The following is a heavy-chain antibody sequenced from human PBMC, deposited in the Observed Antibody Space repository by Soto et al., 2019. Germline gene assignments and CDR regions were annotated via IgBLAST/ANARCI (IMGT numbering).Heavy chain of an antibody. J-gene: IGHJ4*02. D-gene: IGHD3-9*01. CDR3: ARDDTYYDILTGYSVKDY. Sequence: GGSLRLSCAASGFTFSSYWMSWVRQAPGKGLEWVANIKQDGSEKYYVDSVKGRFTISRDNAKNSLYLQMNSLRAEDTAVYYCARDDTYYDILTGYSVKDYWGQGTLVTVSS. V-gene: IGHV3-7*01. CDR1: GFTFSSYW. CDR2: IKQDGSEK.